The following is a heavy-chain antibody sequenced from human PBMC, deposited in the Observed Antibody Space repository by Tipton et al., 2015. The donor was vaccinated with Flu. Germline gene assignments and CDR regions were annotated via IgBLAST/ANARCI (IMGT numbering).Heavy chain of an antibody. D-gene: IGHD3-22*01. CDR1: GFMFSSYE. V-gene: IGHV3-48*03. Sequence: SLRLSCAASGFMFSSYEFSWVRQAPGKGLEWISYIGSHGNPKYYADSVKGRFTISRDNSKNTLYLQMNSLRAEDTAVYCCAKDLSRGYRLDDAFDIWGQGTMVTVSA. J-gene: IGHJ3*02. CDR3: AKDLSRGYRLDDAFDI. CDR2: IGSHGNPK.